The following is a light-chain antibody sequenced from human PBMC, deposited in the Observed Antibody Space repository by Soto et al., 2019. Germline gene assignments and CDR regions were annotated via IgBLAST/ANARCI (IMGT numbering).Light chain of an antibody. CDR2: GAS. CDR1: QSVSSSY. V-gene: IGKV3-20*01. J-gene: IGKJ2*01. CDR3: QQYGSSLGYT. Sequence: EIVLTQSPGTLSLSPGERATLSCRASQSVSSSYLAWYQQKPGQAPRLLIYGASSRATGIPDRFSGSGSGTDFTLTISRLEPADFAVYYCQQYGSSLGYTFGQGTKLEIK.